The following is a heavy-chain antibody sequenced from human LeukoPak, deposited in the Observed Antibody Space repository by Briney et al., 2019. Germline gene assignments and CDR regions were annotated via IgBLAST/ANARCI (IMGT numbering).Heavy chain of an antibody. V-gene: IGHV1-2*06. CDR1: GYTFTGYY. D-gene: IGHD3-10*01. J-gene: IGHJ4*02. Sequence: ASVKVSCKASGYTFTGYYMHWVRQAPGQGLEWIGRINPNSGGTNYAQKFQGRVTMTRDTSISTAYMELSRLRSDDTAVYYCARVPFYYGSGNAADYWGQGTLVTVSS. CDR2: INPNSGGT. CDR3: ARVPFYYGSGNAADY.